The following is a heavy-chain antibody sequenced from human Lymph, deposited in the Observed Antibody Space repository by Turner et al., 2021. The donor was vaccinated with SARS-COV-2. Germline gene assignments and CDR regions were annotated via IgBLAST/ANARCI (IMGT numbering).Heavy chain of an antibody. CDR1: GFTFSTYA. D-gene: IGHD3-10*01. V-gene: IGHV3-30*04. CDR2: ISYDGSNK. J-gene: IGHJ6*02. CDR3: ARYASGGYFYYGMDV. Sequence: QVQLVESVGGVVQPARSLRLSCAASGFTFSTYAIYWVRQAPGKGLEWVAVISYDGSNKYYADSVKGRFTISRENSKNTLYLQMNSLRAEDTAVYYCARYASGGYFYYGMDVWGQGTTVTVSS.